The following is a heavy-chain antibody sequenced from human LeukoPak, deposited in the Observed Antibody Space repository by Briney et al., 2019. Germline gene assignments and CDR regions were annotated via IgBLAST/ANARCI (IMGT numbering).Heavy chain of an antibody. CDR3: VRGSTHDY. CDR1: GGSISTYY. D-gene: IGHD1-26*01. CDR2: IYASGAT. Sequence: PSETLSLTCTISGGSISTYYWSWIRQPPGKGLEWIGYIYASGATDYNPSLKSRVTLSVDTSENQFFLKLTSVTAADTAVYYCVRGSTHDYWGQGTPVTVSS. V-gene: IGHV4-59*01. J-gene: IGHJ4*02.